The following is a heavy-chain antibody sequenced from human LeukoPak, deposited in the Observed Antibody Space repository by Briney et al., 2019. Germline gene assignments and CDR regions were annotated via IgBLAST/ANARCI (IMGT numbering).Heavy chain of an antibody. CDR2: IYTSGST. V-gene: IGHV4-61*02. CDR3: AKSLGTYYYDSSGYPHPANWFDP. D-gene: IGHD3-22*01. J-gene: IGHJ5*02. CDR1: GGSISRGSYY. Sequence: SETLSLTCTVSGGSISRGSYYWSWIRQPAGKGLEWIGRIYTSGSTNYNPSLKSRVTISVGTSKNQFSLKLSSVTAADTAVYYCAKSLGTYYYDSSGYPHPANWFDPWGQGTLVTVSS.